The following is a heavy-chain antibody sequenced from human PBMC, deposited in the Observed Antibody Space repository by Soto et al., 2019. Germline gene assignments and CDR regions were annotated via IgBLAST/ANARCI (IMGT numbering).Heavy chain of an antibody. Sequence: ASVKVSCKASGYTFTGYYMHWVRQAPGQGLEWMGWINPNSGGTNYAQKFQGWVTMTRDTSISTAYMELRRLRSDDTAVYYCARSYGSGAYGMDVWGQGTTVTVSS. J-gene: IGHJ6*02. CDR3: ARSYGSGAYGMDV. CDR1: GYTFTGYY. CDR2: INPNSGGT. D-gene: IGHD3-10*01. V-gene: IGHV1-2*04.